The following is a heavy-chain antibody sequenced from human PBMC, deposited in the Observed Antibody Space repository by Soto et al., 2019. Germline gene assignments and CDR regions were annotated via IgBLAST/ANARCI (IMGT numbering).Heavy chain of an antibody. CDR1: GFTFSSYA. D-gene: IGHD6-13*01. V-gene: IGHV3-30*18. J-gene: IGHJ4*02. CDR2: ISYDGSNK. CDR3: SKDKSASWFVFDY. Sequence: GGSLRLSCAASGFTFSSYAMHWVRQAPGKGLEWVAVISYDGSNKYYADSVKGRFTISRDNSKNTMYLQMNSLRAEDTAVYYCSKDKSASWFVFDYWGQGTLVTVSS.